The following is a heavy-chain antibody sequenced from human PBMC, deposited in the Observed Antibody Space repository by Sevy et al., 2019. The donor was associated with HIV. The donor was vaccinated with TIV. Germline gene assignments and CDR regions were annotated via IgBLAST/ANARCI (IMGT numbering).Heavy chain of an antibody. V-gene: IGHV3-48*03. Sequence: GGSLRLSCAGSGFTFSSYDMNWVRQAPGKGLEWISKISSSGSSIYYADSVKGRFAIARDNAKNSLNLQMNSLRAEDTALYYCARNGGAYDTGFDHWGQRTLVTVSS. CDR1: GFTFSSYD. J-gene: IGHJ5*02. CDR2: ISSSGSSI. D-gene: IGHD3-22*01. CDR3: ARNGGAYDTGFDH.